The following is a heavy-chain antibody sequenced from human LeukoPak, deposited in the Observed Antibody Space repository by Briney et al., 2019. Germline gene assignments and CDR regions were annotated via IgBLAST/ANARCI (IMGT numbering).Heavy chain of an antibody. Sequence: GGSLRLSCVVSGFSLSNYTMNWVRQAPGKGPEWVSYISSANSHIYYADSVKGRFIISRDNAKNSLYLQLNSLRAEDTAVYYCARDIGGTFDYWGQGAL. D-gene: IGHD3-16*02. CDR2: ISSANSHI. J-gene: IGHJ4*02. V-gene: IGHV3-21*01. CDR3: ARDIGGTFDY. CDR1: GFSLSNYT.